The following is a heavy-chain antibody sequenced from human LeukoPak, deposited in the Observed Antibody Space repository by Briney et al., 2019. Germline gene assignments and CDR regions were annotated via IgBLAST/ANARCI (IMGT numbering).Heavy chain of an antibody. J-gene: IGHJ4*02. D-gene: IGHD1-7*01. CDR3: ARSSRELGGYAPWELMPPFAD. V-gene: IGHV3-30*04. CDR1: GFTFSSYA. CDR2: ISYDGSNK. Sequence: PGGSLRLSCAASGFTFSSYAMHWVRQAPGKGVEGVAVISYDGSNKYYADSVKGRFTSSRDDPKNSLYLQMNSLRAEDTAVYYCARSSRELGGYAPWELMPPFADGGQGTLVTVSS.